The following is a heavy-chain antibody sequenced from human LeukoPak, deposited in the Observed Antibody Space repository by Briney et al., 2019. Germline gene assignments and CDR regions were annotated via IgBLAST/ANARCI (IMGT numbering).Heavy chain of an antibody. CDR1: GGTFSSYA. J-gene: IGHJ4*02. Sequence: SVRVSCKASGGTFSSYAISWVRQAPGQGLEWMGRIIPILGIANYAQKFQGRVTITADKSTSTAYMELSSLRSEDTAVYYCARAQSDCSGGSCYLYYFDYWGQGTLVTVSS. D-gene: IGHD2-15*01. V-gene: IGHV1-69*04. CDR2: IIPILGIA. CDR3: ARAQSDCSGGSCYLYYFDY.